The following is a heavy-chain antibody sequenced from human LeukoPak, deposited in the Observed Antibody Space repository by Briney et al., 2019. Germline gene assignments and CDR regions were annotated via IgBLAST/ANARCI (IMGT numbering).Heavy chain of an antibody. D-gene: IGHD5/OR15-5a*01. J-gene: IGHJ4*02. CDR2: IYYSGST. CDR3: ATASSKSLPN. Sequence: PSQTLSLTCTVSGGSISSGGYYWGWIRQHPGKGLEWIGYIYYSGSTYYNPSLKSRVTISVDTSENQFSLKLSSVTAADTAVYYCATASSKSLPNWGQGTLVTVSS. CDR1: GGSISSGGYY. V-gene: IGHV4-31*03.